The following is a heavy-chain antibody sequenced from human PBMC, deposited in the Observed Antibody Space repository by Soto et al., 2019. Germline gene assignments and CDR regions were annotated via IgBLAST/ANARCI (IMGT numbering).Heavy chain of an antibody. V-gene: IGHV3-48*03. Sequence: LRLSCAASGFTFITYHMNWVRQAPGNVLEWVSYIHSGGSRIYYADSVKGRLTISRDNAKNSLYLQMNSLRAEDTAVYYCARDGSTVTTNYHYAMDVWGQRTTVNVSS. CDR2: IHSGGSRI. CDR1: GFTFITYH. J-gene: IGHJ6*01. D-gene: IGHD4-17*01. CDR3: ARDGSTVTTNYHYAMDV.